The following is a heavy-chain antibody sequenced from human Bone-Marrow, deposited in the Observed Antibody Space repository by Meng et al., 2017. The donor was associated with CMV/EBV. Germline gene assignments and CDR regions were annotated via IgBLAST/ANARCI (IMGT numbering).Heavy chain of an antibody. V-gene: IGHV3-33*01. CDR3: ASGVGPTIEGDY. CDR1: GFTFSSYG. D-gene: IGHD1-26*01. Sequence: GESLKISCAASGFTFSSYGMHWVRQAPGKGLEWVAVIWYDGSNKYYADSVKGRFTISRDNSKNTLYLQMNSLRADDTAVYYCASGVGPTIEGDYWGQGTLVTVSS. J-gene: IGHJ4*02. CDR2: IWYDGSNK.